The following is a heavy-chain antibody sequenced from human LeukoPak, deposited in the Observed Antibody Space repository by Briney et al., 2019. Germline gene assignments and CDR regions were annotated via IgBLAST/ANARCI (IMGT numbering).Heavy chain of an antibody. CDR3: ARVGPLATRSAGHYYFDL. Sequence: GGSLRLSCAASGFTFSNYAMSWVRRAPGKGLEWFSTVSDKGDATAHADSVKGRFTISRDNAKNTLSLLMNILRAEDTAAYYCARVGPLATRSAGHYYFDLWGRGTLVTVSS. CDR2: VSDKGDAT. D-gene: IGHD3-10*01. J-gene: IGHJ2*01. CDR1: GFTFSNYA. V-gene: IGHV3-23*01.